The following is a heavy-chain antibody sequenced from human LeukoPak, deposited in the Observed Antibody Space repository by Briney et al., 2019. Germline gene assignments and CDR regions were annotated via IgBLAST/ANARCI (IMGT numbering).Heavy chain of an antibody. CDR1: DFTLSSHG. Sequence: GKSLRLSCVVSDFTLSSHGMHWVRQAPSKGLEWVAVISSDGGKKSYADSVKGRFTISRDNSKNTLYLQMDSLRVEDTAIYYCARDRAWDYLDSWDQGPLVTVSS. V-gene: IGHV3-30*03. CDR3: ARDRAWDYLDS. J-gene: IGHJ4*02. D-gene: IGHD1-26*01. CDR2: ISSDGGKK.